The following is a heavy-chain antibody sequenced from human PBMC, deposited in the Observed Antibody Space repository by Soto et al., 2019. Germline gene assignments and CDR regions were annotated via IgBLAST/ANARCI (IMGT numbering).Heavy chain of an antibody. CDR3: ARGSKDSYPGSRIFDF. CDR2: ISKDGDKK. Sequence: QVHLVESGGGVVQPGTSLRLSCAASGFTFSNYSMHWVRQAPGKGLEWVAVISKDGDKKYYADSVKGRFTISRDNSKKTLYLQMSSLRADDSAVYFCARGSKDSYPGSRIFDFWGRGTLVTVSS. CDR1: GFTFSNYS. V-gene: IGHV3-30-3*01. D-gene: IGHD3-10*01. J-gene: IGHJ4*02.